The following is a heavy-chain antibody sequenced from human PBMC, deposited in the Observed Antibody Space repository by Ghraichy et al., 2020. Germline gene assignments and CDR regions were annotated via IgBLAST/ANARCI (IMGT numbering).Heavy chain of an antibody. CDR1: GFTFSSYA. J-gene: IGHJ6*02. Sequence: GGSLRLSCAASGFTFSSYAMHWVRQAPGKGLEWVAVISYDGSNKYYADSVKGRFTISRDNSKNTLYLQMNSLRAEDTAVYYCATSYCSSTSCYHYYYGMDVWGQGTTVTVSS. V-gene: IGHV3-30*04. CDR3: ATSYCSSTSCYHYYYGMDV. CDR2: ISYDGSNK. D-gene: IGHD2-2*01.